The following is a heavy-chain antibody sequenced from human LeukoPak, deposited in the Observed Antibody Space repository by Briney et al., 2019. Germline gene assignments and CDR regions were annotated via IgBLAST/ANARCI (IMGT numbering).Heavy chain of an antibody. V-gene: IGHV4-4*07. Sequence: KPSETLSLTCTVSGGSISSYYWGWIRQPAGKGLESIGHISTSGSTNYNPSLKSRVTMSVDTSKNQFSLKLSSVTAADTAVYYCATQYYYDSSGYYGDYWGQGTLVTVSS. CDR2: ISTSGST. J-gene: IGHJ4*02. D-gene: IGHD3-22*01. CDR1: GGSISSYY. CDR3: ATQYYYDSSGYYGDY.